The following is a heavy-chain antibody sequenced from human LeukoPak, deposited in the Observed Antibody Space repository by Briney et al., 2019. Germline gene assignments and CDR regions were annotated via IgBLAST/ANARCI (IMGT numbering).Heavy chain of an antibody. CDR1: GFTFSSYG. CDR3: ANSGSGSQWALDY. CDR2: ISYDGSNK. D-gene: IGHD1-26*01. Sequence: GGSLRLSCAASGFTFSSYGMHRVRQAPGKGLEWVAVISYDGSNKYYADSVKGRFTISRDNSKNTLYLQMNSLRAEDTAVYYCANSGSGSQWALDYWGQGTLVTVSS. J-gene: IGHJ4*02. V-gene: IGHV3-30*18.